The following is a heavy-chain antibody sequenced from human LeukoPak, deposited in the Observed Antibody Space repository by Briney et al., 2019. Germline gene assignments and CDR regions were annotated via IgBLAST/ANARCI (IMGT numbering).Heavy chain of an antibody. CDR2: IYHSGST. J-gene: IGHJ4*02. CDR3: ARLYYYDSSGPPL. Sequence: KPSETLSLTCAVSGYSISSGYYWGWIRQPPGKGLEWIGSIYHSGSTYYNPSLKSRVTISVDTSKNQFSLKLSSVSAADTAVYYCARLYYYDSSGPPLWGQGTLVTVSS. CDR1: GYSISSGYY. D-gene: IGHD3-22*01. V-gene: IGHV4-38-2*01.